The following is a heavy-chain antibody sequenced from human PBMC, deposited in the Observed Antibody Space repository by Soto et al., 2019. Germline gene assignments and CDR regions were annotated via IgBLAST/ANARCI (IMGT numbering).Heavy chain of an antibody. Sequence: SETLSLTCTVSGGSISSYYWSWIRQPPGKGLEWIGYIYYSGSTNYNPSLKSRVTISVDTSKNQFSLKLSSVAAADTAVYYCARVEVLWFGELSYDAFDIWAQGTMVTVSS. CDR1: GGSISSYY. J-gene: IGHJ3*02. CDR2: IYYSGST. CDR3: ARVEVLWFGELSYDAFDI. V-gene: IGHV4-59*01. D-gene: IGHD3-10*01.